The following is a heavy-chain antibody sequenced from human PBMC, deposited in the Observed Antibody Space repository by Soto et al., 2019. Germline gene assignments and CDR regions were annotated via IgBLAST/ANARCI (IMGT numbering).Heavy chain of an antibody. Sequence: ASVKVSCKASGYTFTSYGISWVRQAPGQGLDWMGWISAYNGNTNYAQKLQGRVTMTTDTSTSTAYMELRSLRSDDTAVYYCARTLHYSGYFYWYHDAFDIWGQGTMVTVSS. D-gene: IGHD3-9*01. CDR3: ARTLHYSGYFYWYHDAFDI. V-gene: IGHV1-18*01. J-gene: IGHJ3*02. CDR1: GYTFTSYG. CDR2: ISAYNGNT.